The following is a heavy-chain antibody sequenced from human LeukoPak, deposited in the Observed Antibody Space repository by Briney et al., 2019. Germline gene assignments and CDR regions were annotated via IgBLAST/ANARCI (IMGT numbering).Heavy chain of an antibody. CDR1: GGSISSSRYY. D-gene: IGHD3-10*01. V-gene: IGHV4-39*01. J-gene: IGHJ4*02. CDR2: VFYTGTT. Sequence: SETLSLTCTVSGGSISSSRYYWAWIRQPPGKGLEWIGSVFYTGTTDYNPSLNSRVTISIDTSKNQFSLNLGSVTAADSAFYYCAKYGSGTYWGLGTLVTVSS. CDR3: AKYGSGTY.